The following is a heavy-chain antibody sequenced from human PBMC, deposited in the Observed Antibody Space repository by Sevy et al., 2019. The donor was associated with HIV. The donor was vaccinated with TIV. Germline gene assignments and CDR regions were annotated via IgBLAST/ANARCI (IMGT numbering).Heavy chain of an antibody. CDR1: GYTLTKLS. CDR3: ATVGLRYFSGSSTYQADWLDP. Sequence: ALVKVSCKVSGYTLTKLSIHWVRQAPGKGLEWMGHFDPQHGETIYAERFQGRVTITADTSIDTGYMELSRLTSEDTAVYYCATVGLRYFSGSSTYQADWLDPWGQGTLVTVSS. CDR2: FDPQHGET. J-gene: IGHJ5*02. D-gene: IGHD2-15*01. V-gene: IGHV1-24*01.